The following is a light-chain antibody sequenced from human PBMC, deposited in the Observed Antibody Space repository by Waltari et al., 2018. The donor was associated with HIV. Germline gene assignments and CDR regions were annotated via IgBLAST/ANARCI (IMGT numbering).Light chain of an antibody. J-gene: IGKJ2*01. V-gene: IGKV1-39*01. CDR1: QSISSY. CDR3: QQSYSTPHT. Sequence: DIQMTQSPSSLSASVGDRVTTTCRASQSISSYLNWYQQKPGKAPKLLISTVSSLQSGVASRFSGSGSGTDFTLTISSLQPEDFAAYYCQQSYSTPHTFGQGTKLETK. CDR2: TVS.